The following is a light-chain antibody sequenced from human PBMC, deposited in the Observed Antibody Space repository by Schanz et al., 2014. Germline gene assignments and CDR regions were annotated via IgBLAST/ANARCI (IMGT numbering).Light chain of an antibody. CDR2: GAS. CDR3: QHFGWPPLYT. CDR1: QSVFNNY. V-gene: IGKV3-20*01. J-gene: IGKJ3*01. Sequence: EIVLTQSPGTLSLSLGEGATLSCRASQSVFNNYLAWFQQKPGHPPRLLIYGASSRATGIPDRFSGSGSGTDFTLTISRLEPEDFAVYYCQHFGWPPLYTFGPGTRVDI.